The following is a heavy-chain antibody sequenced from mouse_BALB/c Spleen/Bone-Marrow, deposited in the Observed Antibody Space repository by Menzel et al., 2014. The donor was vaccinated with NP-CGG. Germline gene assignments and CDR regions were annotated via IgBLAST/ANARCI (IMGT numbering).Heavy chain of an antibody. CDR1: GFTFSYYT. J-gene: IGHJ4*01. CDR3: ARDGYDVGGALDY. CDR2: ISNGGSTT. Sequence: EVQVVESGGGLVQPGGSLKLSCAASGFTFSYYTMSWVRQTPEKRLEWVAYISNGGSTTYHPDTVKGRFTISRDNAKNTLYLQMSSLKPEDTAMYYCARDGYDVGGALDYWGQGTSVTVSS. V-gene: IGHV5-12-2*01. D-gene: IGHD2-2*01.